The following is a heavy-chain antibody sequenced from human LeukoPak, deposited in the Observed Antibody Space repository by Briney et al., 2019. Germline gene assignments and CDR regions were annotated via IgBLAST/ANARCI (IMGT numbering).Heavy chain of an antibody. D-gene: IGHD2-15*01. CDR1: GGSFSGYY. CDR3: CGVVAAANGYYYYYYMDV. Sequence: SETLSLTCAVYGGSFSGYYWSWIRQPPGEGLEWIGQINHSGGTNYNPSLKSRVTISSDTSKNKFSLKLSTVTAADEDTYYCCGVVAAANGYYYYYYMDVWGKGTTVTVSS. J-gene: IGHJ6*03. CDR2: INHSGGT. V-gene: IGHV4-34*01.